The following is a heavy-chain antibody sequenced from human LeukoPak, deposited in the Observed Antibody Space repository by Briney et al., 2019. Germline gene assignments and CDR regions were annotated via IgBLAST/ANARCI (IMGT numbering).Heavy chain of an antibody. CDR3: ALQPARRLSWFDP. CDR2: IHYSGSA. D-gene: IGHD2-2*01. CDR1: NGPINTYQ. Sequence: SETLSLTCTVSNGPINTYQWSWIRQPPGKGLEWIGNIHYSGSANYNPSLKSRVTISVDTSRNQFSLKLSSVTAADTAVYYCALQPARRLSWFDPWGQGTLVTVSS. V-gene: IGHV4-59*08. J-gene: IGHJ5*02.